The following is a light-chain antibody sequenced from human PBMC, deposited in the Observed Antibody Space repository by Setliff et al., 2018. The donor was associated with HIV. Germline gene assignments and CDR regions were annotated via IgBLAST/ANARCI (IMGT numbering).Light chain of an antibody. V-gene: IGLV2-11*01. Sequence: SVLTQPRSVSGSPGQSVTFSCTGSSSDVGAYNYVSWYQQHPGKAPKLMIYDVTRRPSGVPDRFSGSKSGNTASLTISGLQAEDEADYYCCSYAGTYTYIFGSGTKVTV. J-gene: IGLJ1*01. CDR3: CSYAGTYTYI. CDR1: SSDVGAYNY. CDR2: DVT.